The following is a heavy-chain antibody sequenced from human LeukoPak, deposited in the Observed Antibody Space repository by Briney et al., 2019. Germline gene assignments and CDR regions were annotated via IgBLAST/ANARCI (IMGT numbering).Heavy chain of an antibody. CDR2: MFYSGST. V-gene: IGHV4-59*08. CDR3: ARHFATVTPYYYFGLDV. D-gene: IGHD4-11*01. CDR1: GGSLSSYY. Sequence: SETLSLTCSVSGGSLSSYYWSWIRQPPGKGLEWIGRMFYSGSTKYNPSLKSRITISVDTSKNLFSLKVFSVTAADTAVYYCARHFATVTPYYYFGLDVWGQGTTVTVSS. J-gene: IGHJ6*02.